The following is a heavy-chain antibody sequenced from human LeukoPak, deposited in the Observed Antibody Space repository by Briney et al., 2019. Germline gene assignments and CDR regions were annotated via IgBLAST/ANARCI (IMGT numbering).Heavy chain of an antibody. CDR3: ACTAGY. J-gene: IGHJ4*02. V-gene: IGHV4-39*07. CDR2: INHSGST. Sequence: SETLSLTCTVSGGSISSSSYYWNWIRQPPGKGLEWIGEINHSGSTNYNPSLKSRVTISVDTSKNQFSLKLSSVTAADTAVYYCACTAGYWGQGTLVTVSS. CDR1: GGSISSSSYY. D-gene: IGHD2-8*01.